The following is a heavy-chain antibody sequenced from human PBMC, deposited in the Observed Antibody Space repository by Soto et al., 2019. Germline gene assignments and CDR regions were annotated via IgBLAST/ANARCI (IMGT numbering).Heavy chain of an antibody. V-gene: IGHV1-18*01. Sequence: QIQLVQSGAEVKKPGASVKVSCKASGYTFSSYHITWVRQAPGQGLEWMGWISAYNGNTNYAQNLPGRVTMTTDPSTSTAYMGLRSLRSDDTAVYYCARDLPPVDYWGQGTLVTVSS. CDR2: ISAYNGNT. CDR3: ARDLPPVDY. CDR1: GYTFSSYH. J-gene: IGHJ4*02.